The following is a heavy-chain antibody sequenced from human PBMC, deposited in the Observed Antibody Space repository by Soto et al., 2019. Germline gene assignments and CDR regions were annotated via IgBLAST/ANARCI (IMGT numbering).Heavy chain of an antibody. D-gene: IGHD6-13*01. CDR1: GFTFDDYT. V-gene: IGHV3-43*01. CDR3: AKVELAAAGAGTHFDY. J-gene: IGHJ4*02. Sequence: GGSLRLSCAASGFTFDDYTMHWVRQAPGKGLEGVSLISWDGGSTYYADSVKGRFTISRDNSKNSLYLQMNSLRTEDTALYYCAKVELAAAGAGTHFDYWGQGTLVTVSS. CDR2: ISWDGGST.